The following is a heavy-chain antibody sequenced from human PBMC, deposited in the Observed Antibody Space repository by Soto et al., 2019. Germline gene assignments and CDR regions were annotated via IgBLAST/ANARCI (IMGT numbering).Heavy chain of an antibody. CDR3: ARDEGLGSDYYYGMDV. D-gene: IGHD3-16*01. J-gene: IGHJ6*02. Sequence: SETLSLTCTVSGGSISSYYWSWIRQPPGKGLEWIGYIYYSGSTNYNPSLKSRVTISVDTSKNQFSLKLSSVTAADTAVYYCARDEGLGSDYYYGMDVRGQGTTVTVSS. V-gene: IGHV4-59*01. CDR2: IYYSGST. CDR1: GGSISSYY.